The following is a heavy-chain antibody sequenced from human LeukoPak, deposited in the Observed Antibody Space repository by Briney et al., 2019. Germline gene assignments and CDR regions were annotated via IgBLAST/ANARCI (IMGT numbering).Heavy chain of an antibody. Sequence: SGTLSLTCTVSGDSISSYSWSWIRQPPGKGLEWIGYIHYSESTTYNPSLMSGVTISADPSKHQLSLSLSSVTAADTAVYYCARGQGSGSSWAFDYWGQGTLVTVSS. V-gene: IGHV4-59*01. J-gene: IGHJ4*02. CDR3: ARGQGSGSSWAFDY. CDR2: IHYSEST. D-gene: IGHD1-26*01. CDR1: GDSISSYS.